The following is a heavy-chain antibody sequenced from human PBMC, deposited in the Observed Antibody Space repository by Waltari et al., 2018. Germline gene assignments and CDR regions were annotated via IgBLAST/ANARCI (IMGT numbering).Heavy chain of an antibody. D-gene: IGHD3-3*01. Sequence: QVQLVQSGAEVKKPGASVKVSCKASGYTFTSYGISWVRQAPGQGLEWRRWISAYNGNTNDAQKLQGRVTMTTDTSTSTAYIELRSLRSDDTAVYYCARGILGYDFWSGYSWYFDLWGRGTLVTVSS. CDR1: GYTFTSYG. V-gene: IGHV1-18*01. J-gene: IGHJ2*01. CDR3: ARGILGYDFWSGYSWYFDL. CDR2: ISAYNGNT.